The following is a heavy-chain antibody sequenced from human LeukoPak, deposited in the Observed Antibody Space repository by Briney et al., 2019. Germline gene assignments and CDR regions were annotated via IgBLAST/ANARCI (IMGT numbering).Heavy chain of an antibody. CDR1: GYAFTTYD. Sequence: ASVKVSCKASGYAFTTYDINWVRQATGQGLEWLGWMNPNSGNTGYAQKFQGRVSMTRDTSISTAYMELSSLRSEDTVVYYCARNVASTGYFVYWGQGTLVTVSS. V-gene: IGHV1-8*01. CDR3: ARNVASTGYFVY. D-gene: IGHD2-21*01. J-gene: IGHJ4*02. CDR2: MNPNSGNT.